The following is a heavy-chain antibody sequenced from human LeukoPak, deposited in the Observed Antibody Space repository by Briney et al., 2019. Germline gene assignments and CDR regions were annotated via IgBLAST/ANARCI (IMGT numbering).Heavy chain of an antibody. D-gene: IGHD2-21*02. V-gene: IGHV5-51*01. CDR1: GYNFNDYW. Sequence: GESLKISCKGSGYNFNDYWIGWVRQMPGKGLEWMGIIYPGGSTTLYSPSLLDQVTISVDKSISTAYLQWSSLKASDTAMYYCARQSGDYSYYYYMDVWGKGTTVTISS. J-gene: IGHJ6*03. CDR3: ARQSGDYSYYYYMDV. CDR2: IYPGGSTT.